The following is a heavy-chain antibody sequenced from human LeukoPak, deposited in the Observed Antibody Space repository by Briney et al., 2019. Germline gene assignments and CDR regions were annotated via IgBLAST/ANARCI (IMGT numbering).Heavy chain of an antibody. V-gene: IGHV5-51*01. CDR3: ARGPYAYTSSATLGSYNWFDP. CDR1: GYSFPNYW. Sequence: GESLKISCKGSGYSFPNYWICWVRQMPGKGLEWMGIIYPGDSQTRYSPSFQDQVTISVDKSISTAYLQWSSLKASDTAMYYCARGPYAYTSSATLGSYNWFDPWGQGSLVTVSS. J-gene: IGHJ5*02. D-gene: IGHD2-2*02. CDR2: IYPGDSQT.